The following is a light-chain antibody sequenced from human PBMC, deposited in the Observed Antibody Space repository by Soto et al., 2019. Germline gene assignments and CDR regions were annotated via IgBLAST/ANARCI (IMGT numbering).Light chain of an antibody. CDR1: QSVSSSY. Sequence: EIVLTQSPGTLSLSPGERATLSCRASQSVSSSYLAWYQQKPGQAPRLLIYDASSRATGIPDRFSGSGSGTDFTRTISRLEPEDFAVYYGQQYGSSLLTFGGGTKVEIK. CDR2: DAS. J-gene: IGKJ4*01. CDR3: QQYGSSLLT. V-gene: IGKV3-20*01.